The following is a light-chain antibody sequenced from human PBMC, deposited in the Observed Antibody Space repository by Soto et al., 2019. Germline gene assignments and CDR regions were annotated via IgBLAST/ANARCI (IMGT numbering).Light chain of an antibody. CDR1: SSDDGDYNY. CDR3: SSYTSSNTYV. CDR2: DVT. V-gene: IGLV2-14*03. Sequence: QSVLTQPASVSGSPGQSIAISCSGTSSDDGDYNYVSWYEPHPGKAPKLMIYDVTRRPSGVSTRFSCSNASNTAALNISELQAEDEAYYYSSSYTSSNTYVFGPGTKLTVL. J-gene: IGLJ1*01.